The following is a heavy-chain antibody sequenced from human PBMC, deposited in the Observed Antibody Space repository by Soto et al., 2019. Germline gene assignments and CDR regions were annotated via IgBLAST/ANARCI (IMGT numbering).Heavy chain of an antibody. CDR1: GFTFTSYA. Sequence: SLRLSCAASGFTFTSYAMSWVRQAPGKGLEWVSVISGSGGSTYYADSVKGRFTSSRDNSKNTLYLQMNSLRAEDTAIYYCAKELSGVGLAYYFDYWGQGTLVTVS. J-gene: IGHJ4*02. V-gene: IGHV3-23*01. CDR2: ISGSGGST. CDR3: AKELSGVGLAYYFDY. D-gene: IGHD6-19*01.